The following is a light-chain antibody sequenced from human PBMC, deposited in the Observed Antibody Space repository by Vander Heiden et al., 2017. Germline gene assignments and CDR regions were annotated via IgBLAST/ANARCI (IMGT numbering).Light chain of an antibody. Sequence: SSELTQYPAVSVALGQTVRITCQGDSLRSYYASWYQQKPGQAPVLVIYGKNNRPSGIPDRFSGSSSGNTASLTITGAQAEDEADYYCNSRDSSGNHHVVFGGGTKLTGL. CDR1: SLRSYY. CDR3: NSRDSSGNHHVV. V-gene: IGLV3-19*01. J-gene: IGLJ2*01. CDR2: GKN.